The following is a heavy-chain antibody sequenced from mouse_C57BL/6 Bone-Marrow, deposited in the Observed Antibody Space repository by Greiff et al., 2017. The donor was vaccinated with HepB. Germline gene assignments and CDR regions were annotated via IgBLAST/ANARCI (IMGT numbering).Heavy chain of an antibody. CDR3: AREGYSNFL. D-gene: IGHD2-5*01. J-gene: IGHJ2*01. V-gene: IGHV3-6*01. CDR1: GYSITSGYY. CDR2: ISYDGSN. Sequence: EVQLQQSGPGLVKPSQSLSLTCSVTGYSITSGYYWNWIRQFPGNKLEWMGYISYDGSNNYNPSLKNRISITRDTSKNQFFLKLNSVTTEDTATYYCAREGYSNFLWGQGTTLTVSS.